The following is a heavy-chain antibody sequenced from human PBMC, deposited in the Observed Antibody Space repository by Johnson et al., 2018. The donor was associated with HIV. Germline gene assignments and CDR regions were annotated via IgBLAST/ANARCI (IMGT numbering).Heavy chain of an antibody. V-gene: IGHV3-20*04. D-gene: IGHD1-26*01. CDR1: GFTFDDYA. CDR2: INWNGGST. Sequence: VQLVESGGGVVQPGRSLRLSCAASGFTFDDYAMHWVRQTPGKGLEWVSRINWNGGSTGYADSVKGRFTISRDNAKNSLYLQMSSLRAEDTALYYCARDRVMVGATVDAFDIWGQGTMVTVSS. J-gene: IGHJ3*02. CDR3: ARDRVMVGATVDAFDI.